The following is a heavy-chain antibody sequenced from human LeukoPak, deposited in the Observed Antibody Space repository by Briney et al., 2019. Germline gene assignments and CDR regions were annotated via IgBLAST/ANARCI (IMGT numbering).Heavy chain of an antibody. CDR1: GLTFSTYA. D-gene: IGHD2-15*01. CDR3: ARGRGYCSGGSCLRFDY. Sequence: GGSLRLSCAASGLTFSTYAMHWVRQAPGKGPEWVALISYDGSNKYYADSVKGRFTISRDNPKNTLYLQMNSLRVEDTAVYYCARGRGYCSGGSCLRFDYWGQGTLVTVSS. J-gene: IGHJ4*02. V-gene: IGHV3-30*04. CDR2: ISYDGSNK.